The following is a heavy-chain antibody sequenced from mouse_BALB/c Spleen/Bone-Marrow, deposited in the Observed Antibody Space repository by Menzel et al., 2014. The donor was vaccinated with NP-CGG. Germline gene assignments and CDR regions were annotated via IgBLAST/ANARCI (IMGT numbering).Heavy chain of an antibody. CDR3: TNLGTY. J-gene: IGHJ3*01. V-gene: IGHV1S127*01. CDR2: IDPSDNYT. D-gene: IGHD2-14*01. CDR1: GYTLTSYW. Sequence: VQLQQSGAELVKPGASVKMPCKASGYTLTSYWMHWVKQRPGQGLEWVGAIDPSDNYTHYNQEFKGRATLTVDTSSSTAYMQLSSLTSEDSAVYYCTNLGTYWGQGTLVTVSA.